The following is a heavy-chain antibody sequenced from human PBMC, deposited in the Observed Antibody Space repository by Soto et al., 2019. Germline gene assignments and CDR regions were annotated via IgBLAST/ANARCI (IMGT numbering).Heavy chain of an antibody. V-gene: IGHV3-23*01. CDR2: ISGGGGST. J-gene: IGHJ4*02. CDR1: GFSFGGYA. Sequence: GGSLRLSCAASGFSFGGYAVTWVRQAPGKGLEWVSAISGGGGSTYYADSVKGRFTISRDNSKNTVYLQMNSLRAGDTALYYCAKTESFNGYYNAFDYWGQGARVTVSS. D-gene: IGHD3-9*01. CDR3: AKTESFNGYYNAFDY.